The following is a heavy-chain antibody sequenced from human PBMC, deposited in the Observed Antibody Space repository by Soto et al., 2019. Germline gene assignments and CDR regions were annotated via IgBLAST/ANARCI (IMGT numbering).Heavy chain of an antibody. J-gene: IGHJ4*02. CDR3: ARADYDFWSGYPVRRYFDY. CDR2: INHSGST. V-gene: IGHV4-34*01. Sequence: PSETLSLTCAVYGGSFSGYYWSWIRQPPGEGLEWIGEINHSGSTNYNPSLKSRVTISVDTSKNQFSLKLSSVTAADTAVYYCARADYDFWSGYPVRRYFDYWGQGTLVTVSS. CDR1: GGSFSGYY. D-gene: IGHD3-3*01.